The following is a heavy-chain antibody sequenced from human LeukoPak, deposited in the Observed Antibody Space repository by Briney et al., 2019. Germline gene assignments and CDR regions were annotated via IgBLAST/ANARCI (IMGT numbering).Heavy chain of an antibody. J-gene: IGHJ4*02. Sequence: SETLSLTCTVSGGSISSSSYYWGWIRQPPGKGLEWIGEINHSGSTNYNPSLKSRVSISVDTSRNQFSLTLSSVTAADTAVYYCASARWDFWGQGTLVTVSS. CDR2: INHSGST. CDR1: GGSISSSSYY. CDR3: ASARWDF. D-gene: IGHD4-23*01. V-gene: IGHV4-39*07.